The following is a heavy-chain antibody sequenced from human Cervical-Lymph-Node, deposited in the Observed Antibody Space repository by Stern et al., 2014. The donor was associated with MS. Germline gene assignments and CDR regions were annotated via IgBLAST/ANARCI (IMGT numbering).Heavy chain of an antibody. V-gene: IGHV3-30*01. CDR1: GFTFSSYA. Sequence: VQLVESGGGVVQPGRSLRLSCADSGFTFSSYAMHWVRQAPGTGLEWGAVISYDGSNKYYADSVKGRFTISRDNSKNTLYLQMNSLRAEDTALYYCAREMIAAAGTIPFDYWGQGTLVTVSS. J-gene: IGHJ4*02. CDR3: AREMIAAAGTIPFDY. CDR2: ISYDGSNK. D-gene: IGHD6-13*01.